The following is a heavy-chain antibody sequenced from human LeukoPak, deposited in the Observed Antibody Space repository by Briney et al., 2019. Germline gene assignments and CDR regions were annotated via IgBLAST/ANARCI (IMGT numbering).Heavy chain of an antibody. Sequence: QTGGSLRLSCAASGFTFSSYAMSWVRQAPGKGLEWVSAISGSGGSTYYADSVKGRFTISRDNSKNTLYLQMNSLRAEDTAVYYCAKIPYSSGWYVFDDAFDIWGQGTMVTVSS. D-gene: IGHD6-19*01. J-gene: IGHJ3*02. CDR1: GFTFSSYA. V-gene: IGHV3-23*01. CDR3: AKIPYSSGWYVFDDAFDI. CDR2: ISGSGGST.